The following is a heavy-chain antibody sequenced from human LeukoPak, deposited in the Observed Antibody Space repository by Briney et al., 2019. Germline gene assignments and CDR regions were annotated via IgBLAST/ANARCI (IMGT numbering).Heavy chain of an antibody. D-gene: IGHD4-17*01. CDR3: ARDRRTVTSHFDY. Sequence: ASVKVSCKASGYTFTGYYMHWVRQAPGQGLQWMGWINPNSGGTNYAQKLQGRVTMTTDTSTSTAYMELRSLRSDDTAVYYCARDRRTVTSHFDYWGQGTLVTVSS. V-gene: IGHV1-2*02. CDR1: GYTFTGYY. CDR2: INPNSGGT. J-gene: IGHJ4*02.